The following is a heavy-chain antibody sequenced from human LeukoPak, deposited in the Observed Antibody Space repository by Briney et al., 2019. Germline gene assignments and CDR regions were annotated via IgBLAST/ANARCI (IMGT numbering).Heavy chain of an antibody. CDR1: GGSISTGGSYY. D-gene: IGHD3-3*01. Sequence: SETLSLTCTVSGGSISTGGSYYWSWIRQHPGKGLEWIGYIYYSGTTYYNAPLQSRVTISVDTSKNQFSLKLSSVTAADTAVYYCARSDYDFWSGYFRGSGDAFDIWGQGTMVTVSS. V-gene: IGHV4-31*03. CDR3: ARSDYDFWSGYFRGSGDAFDI. J-gene: IGHJ3*02. CDR2: IYYSGTT.